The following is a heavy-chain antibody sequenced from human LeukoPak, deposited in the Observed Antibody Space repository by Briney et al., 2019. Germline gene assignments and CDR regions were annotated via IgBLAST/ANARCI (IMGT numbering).Heavy chain of an antibody. CDR3: ARQTGSGLFILP. CDR1: GGSFSGYY. J-gene: IGHJ4*02. CDR2: ISHSGSA. D-gene: IGHD3/OR15-3a*01. V-gene: IGHV4-34*01. Sequence: SETLSLTCAVYGGSFSGYYWTWIRQPPGKGLEWIGEISHSGSANYNPSFKSRVTISVDTSKNQFSLRLTSVTAADTAVYYCARQTGSGLFILPGGQGTLVTVSS.